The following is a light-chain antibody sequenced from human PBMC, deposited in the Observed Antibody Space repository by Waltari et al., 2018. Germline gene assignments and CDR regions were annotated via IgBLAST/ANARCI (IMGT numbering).Light chain of an antibody. J-gene: IGLJ1*01. CDR1: SSNIGAGYD. CDR3: QSYDSSLSGSYV. CDR2: TNS. Sequence: QSVLTQPPSVSGAPGQRVTISCTGSSSNIGAGYDVHWYQQLPGTAPKPPIFTNSNRPPGVPDRLSGPKSGTSASLAITGLQAEDEADYYCQSYDSSLSGSYVFGTGTKVTVL. V-gene: IGLV1-40*01.